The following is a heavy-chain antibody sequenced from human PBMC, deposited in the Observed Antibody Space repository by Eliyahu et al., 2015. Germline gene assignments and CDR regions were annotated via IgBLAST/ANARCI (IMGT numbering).Heavy chain of an antibody. CDR3: ARDRCSGGSCYSLDY. V-gene: IGHV3-48*02. CDR2: ISGSSTTI. J-gene: IGHJ4*02. Sequence: SYSMNWVRQAPGKGLEWLSYISGSSTTIYYADSVKGRFTISRDNAKNSLYLQMNSLRDEDTAVYYCARDRCSGGSCYSLDYWGQGTLVTVSP. CDR1: SYS. D-gene: IGHD2-15*01.